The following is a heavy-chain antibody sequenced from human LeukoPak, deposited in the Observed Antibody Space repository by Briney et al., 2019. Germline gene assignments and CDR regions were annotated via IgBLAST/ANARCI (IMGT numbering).Heavy chain of an antibody. CDR3: ARFKVDSLGPYYYYYGMDV. V-gene: IGHV1-3*01. D-gene: IGHD3/OR15-3a*01. CDR2: INAGNGNT. CDR1: GYTFTSYA. Sequence: ASVKVSCKASGYTFTSYAMHWVRQAPGQRLEWMGWINAGNGNTKYSQKFQGRVTITRDTSASTAYMELSSLRSEDTAVYYCARFKVDSLGPYYYYYGMDVWGKGTTVTVSS. J-gene: IGHJ6*04.